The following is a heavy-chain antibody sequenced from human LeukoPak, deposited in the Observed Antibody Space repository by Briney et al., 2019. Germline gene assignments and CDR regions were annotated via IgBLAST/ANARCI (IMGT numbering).Heavy chain of an antibody. CDR3: ARGVDSAIDW. V-gene: IGHV3-7*01. D-gene: IGHD3-9*01. CDR1: GFTFSSYW. CDR2: INGDGRDK. Sequence: GGSLRLSCAASGFTFSSYWMNWVRQAPGKGLEWVANINGDGRDKYYVGSVRGRFTISRDNADNALYLQMNRLRGDDTALYYCARGVDSAIDWWGQGTLVTVSS. J-gene: IGHJ4*02.